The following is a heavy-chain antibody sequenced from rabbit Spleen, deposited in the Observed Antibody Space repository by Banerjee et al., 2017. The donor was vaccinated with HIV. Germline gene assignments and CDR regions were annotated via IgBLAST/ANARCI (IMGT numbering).Heavy chain of an antibody. Sequence: QEQLVESGGGLVQPGGSLKLSCRASGFDFSSYGVIWVRQAPGKGLELIACIDTSSTNTAYATWAKGRFTISKTSSTTVTLQMTSLTAADTATYFCARFYAGYGDFGFAAMWGPSTLVTVS. CDR1: GFDFSSYG. CDR3: ARFYAGYGDFGFAAM. V-gene: IGHV1S45*01. CDR2: IDTSSTNT. J-gene: IGHJ4*01. D-gene: IGHD7-1*01.